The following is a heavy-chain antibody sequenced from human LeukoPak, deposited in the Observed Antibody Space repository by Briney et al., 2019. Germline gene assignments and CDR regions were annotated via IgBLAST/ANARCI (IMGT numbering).Heavy chain of an antibody. CDR2: IDWDGDE. J-gene: IGHJ4*02. V-gene: IGHV2-70*04. CDR3: ARPYIRTYCYRFDY. Sequence: SVRGLGKSTETLTLTSTLSESSLSSSRMRVSCISQLHAKVLEWLPRIDWDGDEHYCTSLKTRLPISKSTSKDQVVLTLPNIDPVDTATYYCARPYIRTYCYRFDYWGQGTPVTVSS. D-gene: IGHD2-15*01. CDR1: ESSLSSSRMR.